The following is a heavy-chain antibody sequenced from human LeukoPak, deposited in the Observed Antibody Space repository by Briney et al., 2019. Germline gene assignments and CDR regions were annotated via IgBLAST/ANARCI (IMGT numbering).Heavy chain of an antibody. V-gene: IGHV3-33*06. CDR2: IWYDGSNK. J-gene: IGHJ5*02. CDR3: AKEGEIGWFDP. Sequence: GRSLRLSCAASGFTFSSYGMHWVRQAPGKGLEWVAVIWYDGSNKYYADSVKGRFTISRDNSKNTLYLQMNSLRAEDTAVYYCAKEGEIGWFDPWGQGTLVTVSS. CDR1: GFTFSSYG. D-gene: IGHD2/OR15-2a*01.